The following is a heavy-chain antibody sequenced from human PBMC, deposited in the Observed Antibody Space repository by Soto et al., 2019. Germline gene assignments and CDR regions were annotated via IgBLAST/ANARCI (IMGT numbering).Heavy chain of an antibody. J-gene: IGHJ4*02. Sequence: VQLVESGGGLVQPGGSLRLSCSASGFTFSSYSMNWVRQAPGKGLEWVSYISSSSSTIYYADSVKGRFTISRDNAKNSLYLQMNSLRDEDTAVYYCARDNPPGRYFDWFGFDYWGQGTLVTVSS. V-gene: IGHV3-48*02. D-gene: IGHD3-9*01. CDR2: ISSSSSTI. CDR3: ARDNPPGRYFDWFGFDY. CDR1: GFTFSSYS.